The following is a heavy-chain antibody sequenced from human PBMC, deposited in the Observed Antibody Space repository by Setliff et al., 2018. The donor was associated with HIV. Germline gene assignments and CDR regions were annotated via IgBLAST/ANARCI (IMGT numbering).Heavy chain of an antibody. D-gene: IGHD3-10*01. J-gene: IGHJ2*01. CDR3: ARDDHYSDSGSLYSDWYFDL. CDR1: GGTFSNYA. CDR2: IIPIFGAT. V-gene: IGHV1-69*13. Sequence: ASVKVSCKASGGTFSNYAISWVRQAPGQGLEWMGGIIPIFGATKYAQKVQDRVTITADESTYTADMELSSLRSEYTAGYYCARDDHYSDSGSLYSDWYFDLCGRGTLVTVSS.